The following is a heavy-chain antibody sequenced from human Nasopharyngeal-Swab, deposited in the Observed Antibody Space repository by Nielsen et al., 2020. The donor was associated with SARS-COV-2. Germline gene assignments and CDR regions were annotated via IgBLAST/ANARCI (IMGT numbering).Heavy chain of an antibody. CDR2: IFSGDSNT. CDR1: GFRFNDYW. CDR3: AIGAAVGTLFHGMDV. Sequence: GVSPETSRATLGFRFNDYWNAWGRPAPGKGLECMSIIFSGDSNTRYSPSFEGRVTISDDQSITTAYLHWTSLKASDTAKYYCAIGAAVGTLFHGMDVWGQGTMVTVSS. D-gene: IGHD1-26*01. J-gene: IGHJ6*02. V-gene: IGHV5-51*01.